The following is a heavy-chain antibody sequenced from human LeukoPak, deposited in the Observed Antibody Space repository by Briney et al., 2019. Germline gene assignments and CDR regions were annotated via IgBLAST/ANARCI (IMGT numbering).Heavy chain of an antibody. CDR3: ARSGYVGGYHDSSGYDYFDY. Sequence: ASVKVSCEASGYTFTSYYMHWVRQAPGQGLEWMGIINPSGGGTSYAQKFQGRVTMTRDTSTSTVYMELSSLRSEDTAVYYCARSGYVGGYHDSSGYDYFDYWGQGTLVTVSS. D-gene: IGHD3-22*01. V-gene: IGHV1-46*01. J-gene: IGHJ4*02. CDR1: GYTFTSYY. CDR2: INPSGGGT.